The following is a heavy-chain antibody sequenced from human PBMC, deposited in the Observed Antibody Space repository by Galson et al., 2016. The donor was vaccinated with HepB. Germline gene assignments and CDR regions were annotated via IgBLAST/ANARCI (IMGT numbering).Heavy chain of an antibody. J-gene: IGHJ3*02. CDR2: IYYSGTS. CDR3: ARHFCAGDCYSTAHAFDI. Sequence: SETLSLTCIASGGSISSSLHWWGWIRQPPGKGLEWIGTIYYSGTSFYNPSLRSRLTVSIDTSKNQFSLKLSSVTAADTAVYYCARHFCAGDCYSTAHAFDIWGQGTMVAVSS. D-gene: IGHD2-21*02. V-gene: IGHV4-39*01. CDR1: GGSISSSLHW.